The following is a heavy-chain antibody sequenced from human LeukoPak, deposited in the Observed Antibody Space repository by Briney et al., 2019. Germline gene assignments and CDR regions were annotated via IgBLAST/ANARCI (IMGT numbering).Heavy chain of an antibody. Sequence: SETLSLICSVPGYSISSGYYWGWIRPPLGKGLEWIGNIYHSGNTYQNPSLKSRATISVDTSENQFSLELSSVTAADTAVYYCARDSRARPGDYVRWFDLWGHGTLVTVSS. V-gene: IGHV4-38-2*02. CDR3: ARDSRARPGDYVRWFDL. D-gene: IGHD4-17*01. CDR2: IYHSGNT. J-gene: IGHJ5*02. CDR1: GYSISSGYY.